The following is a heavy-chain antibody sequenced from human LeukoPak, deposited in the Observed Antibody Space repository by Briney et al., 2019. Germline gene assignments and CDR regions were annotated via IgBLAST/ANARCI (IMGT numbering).Heavy chain of an antibody. CDR1: GGSFSGYY. CDR2: INHSGST. CDR3: ARDSWFGELLFDY. Sequence: SETLSLTCAVYGGSFSGYYWSWIRQPPGKGLEWIGEINHSGSTNYNPSLKSRVTISLDTSKNQFSLKLSSVTAADTAVYYCARDSWFGELLFDYWGQGTLVTVSS. J-gene: IGHJ4*02. D-gene: IGHD3-10*01. V-gene: IGHV4-34*01.